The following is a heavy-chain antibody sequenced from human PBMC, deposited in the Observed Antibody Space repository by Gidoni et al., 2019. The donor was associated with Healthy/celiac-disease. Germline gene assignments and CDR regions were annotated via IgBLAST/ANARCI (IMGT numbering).Heavy chain of an antibody. CDR3: ASAFSSGWYWYFDL. J-gene: IGHJ2*01. CDR1: GGSISSSSYY. CDR2: IYYSGST. D-gene: IGHD6-19*01. Sequence: QLQLQESGPGLVKPSETLSLTCTVAGGSISSSSYYWGWIRQPPGKGLEWIGSIYYSGSTYYNPSLKSRVTISVDTSKNQFSLKLSSVTAADTAVYYCASAFSSGWYWYFDLWGRGTLVTVSS. V-gene: IGHV4-39*01.